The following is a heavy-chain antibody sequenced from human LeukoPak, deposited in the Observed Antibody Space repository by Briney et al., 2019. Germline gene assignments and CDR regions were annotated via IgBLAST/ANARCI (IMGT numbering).Heavy chain of an antibody. V-gene: IGHV3-7*03. Sequence: PGGSLRLSCAASGFTFSDYWMTWVRQAPGKGLEWVANIKRDGSEKYYVDSVAGRFTISRDNAKTSLFLQMNSLRAEDTAVYYCATSGGSYWSWGQGTLVTVSS. CDR3: ATSGGSYWS. J-gene: IGHJ5*02. D-gene: IGHD1-26*01. CDR2: IKRDGSEK. CDR1: GFTFSDYW.